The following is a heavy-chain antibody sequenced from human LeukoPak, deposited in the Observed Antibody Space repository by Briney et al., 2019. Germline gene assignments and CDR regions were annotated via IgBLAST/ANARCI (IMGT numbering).Heavy chain of an antibody. D-gene: IGHD3-10*01. Sequence: ASVKVSCKASGYTFPSYEINWVRQATGPGLEWMGWMNPNSGNTGYALRFQGRVTMTRNTSISTAYMELSSLRSEDTAVYYCARDRGRPDYWGQGTLVTVSS. J-gene: IGHJ4*02. V-gene: IGHV1-8*01. CDR2: MNPNSGNT. CDR3: ARDRGRPDY. CDR1: GYTFPSYE.